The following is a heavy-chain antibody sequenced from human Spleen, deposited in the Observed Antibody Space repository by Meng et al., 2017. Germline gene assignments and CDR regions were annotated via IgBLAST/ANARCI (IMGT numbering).Heavy chain of an antibody. Sequence: QLNPPETLSPAGCSYVGASCDYYCSWILQPPGKRLEWIGDINHSGSTNYIPSLESRATRSVDTSQNNLSLKLSSVTAADSAVYYCARGPTTMAHDFDYWGQGTLVTVSS. D-gene: IGHD4-11*01. CDR1: VGASCDYY. CDR2: INHSGST. V-gene: IGHV4-34*01. J-gene: IGHJ4*02. CDR3: ARGPTTMAHDFDY.